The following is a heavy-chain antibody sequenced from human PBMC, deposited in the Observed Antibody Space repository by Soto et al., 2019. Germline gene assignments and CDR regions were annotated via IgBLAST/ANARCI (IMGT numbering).Heavy chain of an antibody. Sequence: GGSLRLSCTASGFTFGDYAMSWVRQAPGKGLEWVGFIRSKAYGGTTEYAASVKGRFTISRDDSKSIAYLQMNSLKTEDTAVYYCTRTMIVVLDYWGQGTLVTVSS. D-gene: IGHD3-22*01. CDR3: TRTMIVVLDY. J-gene: IGHJ4*02. CDR2: IRSKAYGGTT. CDR1: GFTFGDYA. V-gene: IGHV3-49*04.